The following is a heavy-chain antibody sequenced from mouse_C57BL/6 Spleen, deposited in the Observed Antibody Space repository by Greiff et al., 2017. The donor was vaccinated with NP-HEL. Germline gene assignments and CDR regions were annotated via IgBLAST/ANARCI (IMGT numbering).Heavy chain of an antibody. CDR1: GFTFSDYG. D-gene: IGHD1-1*01. Sequence: EVMLVESGGGLVKPGGSLKLSCAASGFTFSDYGMHWVRQAPEKGLEWVAYISSGSSTIYYADTVKGRFTISRDNAKNTLFLQMTSLRSEDTAMYYCARPLYYYGSSYGWYFDVWGTGTTVTVSS. J-gene: IGHJ1*03. V-gene: IGHV5-17*01. CDR2: ISSGSSTI. CDR3: ARPLYYYGSSYGWYFDV.